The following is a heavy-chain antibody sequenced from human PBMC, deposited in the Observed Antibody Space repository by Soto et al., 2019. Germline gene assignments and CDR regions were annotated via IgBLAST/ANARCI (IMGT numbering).Heavy chain of an antibody. CDR2: ISFDGTKK. CDR1: GFTINDYA. J-gene: IGHJ4*02. CDR3: ASVLGSSGWTDS. Sequence: QVQLVESGGGVVQPGRSLRLSCAGSGFTINDYAMDWVRQAPGKGLEWVAVISFDGTKKYYADSVKGRFTISRDISKNTMSLQMNSLTPEDTGVYYCASVLGSSGWTDSWGQGTLVTVSS. V-gene: IGHV3-30-3*01. D-gene: IGHD6-19*01.